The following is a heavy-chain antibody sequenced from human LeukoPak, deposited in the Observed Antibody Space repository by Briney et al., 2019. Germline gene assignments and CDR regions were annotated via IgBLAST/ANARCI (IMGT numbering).Heavy chain of an antibody. J-gene: IGHJ4*02. CDR2: IFYSGST. Sequence: SETLSLTCTVSGGSISSYYWSWIRQPPGKGLEWIGFIFYSGSTNYNPSLKSRVTISVDTSKNQFSLKLCSVTAADTALYYCARSYSVSYSMGYWGQGTLVTVSS. V-gene: IGHV4-59*08. D-gene: IGHD1-26*01. CDR3: ARSYSVSYSMGY. CDR1: GGSISSYY.